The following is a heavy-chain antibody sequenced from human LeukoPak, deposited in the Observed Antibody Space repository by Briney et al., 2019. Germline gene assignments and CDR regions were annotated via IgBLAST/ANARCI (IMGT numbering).Heavy chain of an antibody. V-gene: IGHV4-39*01. Sequence: SETLSLTCTVPGGAISSSGYYWGWIHQPPGKGLVWVGSIYCSGSTYYHPCLTSRVTISVDTSKNQFSLKLSSVTAADTAVYYCARHDLLSGEHFALDYWGQGTLVTVSS. CDR1: GGAISSSGYY. J-gene: IGHJ4*02. CDR2: IYCSGST. CDR3: ARHDLLSGEHFALDY. D-gene: IGHD2/OR15-2a*01.